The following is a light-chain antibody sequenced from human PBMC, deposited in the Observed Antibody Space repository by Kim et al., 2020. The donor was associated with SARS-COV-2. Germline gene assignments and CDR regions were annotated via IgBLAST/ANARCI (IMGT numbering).Light chain of an antibody. CDR3: CSYAGSYSYV. V-gene: IGLV2-11*03. Sequence: GQSVTISWTATSNDVGAYNYVSWYQQHPGKAPKLMIYDVTNRPSGVPDRFSGSKSGNTASLTISGLQAEDEADYYCCSYAGSYSYVFGTGTKVTVL. J-gene: IGLJ1*01. CDR2: DVT. CDR1: SNDVGAYNY.